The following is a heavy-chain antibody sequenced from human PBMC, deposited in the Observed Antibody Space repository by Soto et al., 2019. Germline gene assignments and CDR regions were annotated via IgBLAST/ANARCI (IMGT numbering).Heavy chain of an antibody. J-gene: IGHJ4*02. Sequence: QVQLVQSGAEVKKPGSSVKVSCKASGCTFSSYAISWVRQAPGQGLEWMGGLIPIFGTANYAQKFQGRVTITEDESTSTAYMELSSLRSEDTAVYYCARDGYYYGSGSDYDGDYWGQGNLVTVSS. CDR3: ARDGYYYGSGSDYDGDY. CDR1: GCTFSSYA. CDR2: LIPIFGTA. V-gene: IGHV1-69*01. D-gene: IGHD3-10*01.